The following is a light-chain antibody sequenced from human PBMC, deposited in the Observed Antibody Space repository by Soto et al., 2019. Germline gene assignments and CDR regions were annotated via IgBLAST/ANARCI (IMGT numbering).Light chain of an antibody. J-gene: IGKJ4*01. CDR1: QSVSNSY. V-gene: IGKV3-20*01. CDR2: GAS. Sequence: EIVLTQSAGTLSLSPGERATLYCRASQSVSNSYLAWYQQRPGQAPRLLIYGASSRATGIPDRFSGSGSGTEFTLTISSLQSEDFAVYYCQQYNNWPLTFGGGTKVDIK. CDR3: QQYNNWPLT.